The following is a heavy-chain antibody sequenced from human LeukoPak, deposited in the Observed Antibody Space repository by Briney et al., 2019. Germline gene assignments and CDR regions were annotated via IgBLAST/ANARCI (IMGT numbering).Heavy chain of an antibody. Sequence: ASVKVSCKASGYTFTGYYMYWVRQAPGQGLEWMGWINPNSGGTNYAQKFQGRVTMTRDTSISTAYMELSRLRSDDTAVYYCARASGSYPPFDYWGQGTLVTVSS. D-gene: IGHD1-26*01. CDR2: INPNSGGT. V-gene: IGHV1-2*02. CDR1: GYTFTGYY. J-gene: IGHJ4*02. CDR3: ARASGSYPPFDY.